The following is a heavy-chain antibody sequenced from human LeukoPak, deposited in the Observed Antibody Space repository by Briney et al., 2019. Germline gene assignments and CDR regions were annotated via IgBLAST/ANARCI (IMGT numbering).Heavy chain of an antibody. CDR2: IYYSGST. J-gene: IGHJ4*02. Sequence: SETLSLTCTVSGGSISSSVYYWGWIRQPPGKGLEWIGSIYYSGSTNYNPSLKSRVTISVDTSKNQFSLKLSSVTAADTAVYYCAREIRYDFWSGNFDYWGQGTLVTVSS. V-gene: IGHV4-39*07. CDR3: AREIRYDFWSGNFDY. D-gene: IGHD3-3*01. CDR1: GGSISSSVYY.